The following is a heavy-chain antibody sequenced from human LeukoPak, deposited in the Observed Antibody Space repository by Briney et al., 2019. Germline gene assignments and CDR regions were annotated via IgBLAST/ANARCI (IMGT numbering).Heavy chain of an antibody. CDR1: GGSISSYY. CDR3: AGQGLSAAFDI. D-gene: IGHD2-2*01. V-gene: IGHV4-59*08. CDR2: IYYSGST. J-gene: IGHJ3*02. Sequence: SETLSLTCTVSGGSISSYYWSWIRQPPGKGLEWIGYIYYSGSTNYNPSLKSRVTISVDTSKNQFSLKLSSVTAADTAVYYCAGQGLSAAFDIWGQGTMVTVSS.